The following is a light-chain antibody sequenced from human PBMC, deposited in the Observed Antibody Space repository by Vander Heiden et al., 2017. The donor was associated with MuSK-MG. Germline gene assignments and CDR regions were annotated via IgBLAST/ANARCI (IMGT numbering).Light chain of an antibody. J-gene: IGLJ2*01. CDR3: CSYAGSYTLV. CDR1: SSYVGGYNY. Sequence: QSALTQPLSVSGSPGQSVTCSCTGTSSYVGGYNYVSWYRQHPGKAPKLMISDVSKRPSGFPDRFSGSTSGNTASLTISGLQAEDEADYYCCSYAGSYTLVFGGGTKLTVL. V-gene: IGLV2-11*01. CDR2: DVS.